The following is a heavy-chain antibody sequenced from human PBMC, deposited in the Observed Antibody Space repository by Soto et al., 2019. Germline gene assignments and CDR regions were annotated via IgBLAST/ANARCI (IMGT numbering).Heavy chain of an antibody. CDR1: GFTFINYA. D-gene: IGHD2-21*01. J-gene: IGHJ2*01. V-gene: IGHV3-23*01. CDR3: ARKVVGYTSRPDYWYVDI. CDR2: ISGGGDAT. Sequence: EVQLLESGGDSVQPGGSVRLSCAGSGFTFINYAMNWVRQAPGKGLEWVSTISGGGDATFFADSVRGRLTFARDDSKNTVTLQMNSLGVDDTAVYYCARKVVGYTSRPDYWYVDIWGRGTLVTVSS.